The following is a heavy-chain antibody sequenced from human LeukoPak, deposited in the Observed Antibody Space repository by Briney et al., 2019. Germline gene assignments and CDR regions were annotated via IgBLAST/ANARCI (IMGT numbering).Heavy chain of an antibody. J-gene: IGHJ4*02. Sequence: GGSLRLSCAASGITVSSNFMSWVRQAPGKGLESVSLLYSANSGGRDYHADSVRGRFTVSRDISKNTLYLEMNSLRPEDTAVYHCAKDFFTVVVLARYSHFDYWGRGTLVTVSS. CDR2: LYSANSGGRD. CDR1: GITVSSNF. CDR3: AKDFFTVVVLARYSHFDY. V-gene: IGHV3-66*01. D-gene: IGHD2-21*01.